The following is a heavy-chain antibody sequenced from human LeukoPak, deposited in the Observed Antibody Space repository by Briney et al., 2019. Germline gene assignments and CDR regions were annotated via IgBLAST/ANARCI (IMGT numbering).Heavy chain of an antibody. Sequence: PGGSLRLSCAASGFTFSSYAMNWVRQAPGKGLEWVSSISSSSSYIYYADSVKGRFTISRDNAKNSLYLQMNSLRAEDTAVYYCARGLTGDAFDIWGQGTMVTVSS. J-gene: IGHJ3*02. CDR1: GFTFSSYA. V-gene: IGHV3-21*01. D-gene: IGHD7-27*01. CDR2: ISSSSSYI. CDR3: ARGLTGDAFDI.